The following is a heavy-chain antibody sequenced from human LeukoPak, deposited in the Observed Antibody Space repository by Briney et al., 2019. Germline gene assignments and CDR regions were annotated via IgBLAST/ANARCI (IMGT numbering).Heavy chain of an antibody. J-gene: IGHJ6*02. V-gene: IGHV3-21*01. Sequence: GGSLRLSGAASGFTFCSYSMNWDRQGPGQGRGWVSSINSSSRYISYTDSGKGRFTISRDNTKNSLYMQMNSLRAEDTAVYYCARFDYYGSGSYSRSGSPYCYYFGMDVWGQRTTVT. CDR3: ARFDYYGSGSYSRSGSPYCYYFGMDV. CDR1: GFTFCSYS. CDR2: INSSSRYI. D-gene: IGHD3-10*01.